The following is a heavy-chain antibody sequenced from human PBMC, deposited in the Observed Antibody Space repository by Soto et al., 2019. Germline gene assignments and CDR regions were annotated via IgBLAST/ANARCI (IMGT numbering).Heavy chain of an antibody. J-gene: IGHJ5*02. CDR1: GFTFSTFD. D-gene: IGHD3-22*01. CDR2: ICTLSDT. CDR3: ERGRSFSYDTTPPPMFDH. V-gene: IGHV3-13*01. Sequence: GGSLRLSCAGSGFTFSTFDIHWVRQAPGKGLEWVSGICTLSDTFYAASVQSRFTISRQNAKNSVFLQMNSLRSGDTAFYYYERGRSFSYDTTPPPMFDHWGQGTLVTVSS.